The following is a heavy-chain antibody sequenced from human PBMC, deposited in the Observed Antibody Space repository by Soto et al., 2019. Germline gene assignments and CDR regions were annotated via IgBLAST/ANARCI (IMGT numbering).Heavy chain of an antibody. CDR3: ARGEYSSGWDNWFDP. D-gene: IGHD6-19*01. J-gene: IGHJ5*02. V-gene: IGHV6-1*01. CDR1: GDSVSSNSAA. CDR2: TYYRSKWYN. Sequence: PSQTLSLTCAISGDSVSSNSAAWNWIRQSPSRGPEWLGRTYYRSKWYNDYAVSVKSRITINPDTSKNQFSLQLNSVTPEDTAVYYCARGEYSSGWDNWFDPWGQGTLVTVSS.